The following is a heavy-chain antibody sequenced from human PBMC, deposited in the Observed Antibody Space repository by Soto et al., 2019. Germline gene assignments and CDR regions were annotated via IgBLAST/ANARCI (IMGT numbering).Heavy chain of an antibody. CDR3: ARGSSTSNYWFDP. CDR2: LYYSGTT. CDR1: GGSVSSGGYY. D-gene: IGHD2-2*01. V-gene: IGHV4-31*03. Sequence: PSVTLSLTCTVSGGSVSSGGYYWSWIRQHPGKGLEWIGYLYYSGTTYYTPSLKSRVTISTDTSKNQVSLKLSSVTAADTAVYYCARGSSTSNYWFDPWGQGTLVTVSS. J-gene: IGHJ5*02.